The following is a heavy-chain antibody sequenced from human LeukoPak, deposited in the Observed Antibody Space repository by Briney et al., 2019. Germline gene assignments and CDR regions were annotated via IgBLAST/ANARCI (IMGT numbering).Heavy chain of an antibody. CDR3: AKDGRVGKPYYYYYYMDV. Sequence: ASVKVSCKASGYTFTSYYMHWVRQAPGQGLEWMGIINPSGGSTSYAQKFQGRVTMTRDTSTSTVYMELSSLRAEDTALYYCAKDGRVGKPYYYYYYMDVWGKGTTVTVSS. D-gene: IGHD7-27*01. V-gene: IGHV1-46*01. J-gene: IGHJ6*03. CDR2: INPSGGST. CDR1: GYTFTSYY.